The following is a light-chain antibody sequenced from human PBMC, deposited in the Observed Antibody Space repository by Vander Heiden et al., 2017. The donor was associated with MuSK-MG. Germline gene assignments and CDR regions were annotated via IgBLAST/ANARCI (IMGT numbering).Light chain of an antibody. CDR3: QQYYSTPLT. V-gene: IGKV4-1*01. CDR2: WAS. Sequence: DIVMIQSPASLAVSLGERATINCKSSQSVLYSSNNKNYLAWYQQKPGQPPKLLIYWASTRESGVPDRFSGSGSGTDFTLTISSLQAEDVAVYYCQQYYSTPLTFGQGTKVEIK. CDR1: QSVLYSSNNKNY. J-gene: IGKJ1*01.